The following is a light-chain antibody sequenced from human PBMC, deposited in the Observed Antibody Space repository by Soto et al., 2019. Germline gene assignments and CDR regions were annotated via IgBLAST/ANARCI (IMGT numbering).Light chain of an antibody. J-gene: IGLJ2*01. Sequence: QSALTQPPSVSAAPGQKVTISCSGSSSNIGNNYVSWYQQLPGTAPKLLIYDNNKRPSGIPDRFSGSKSGTSATLGITGLQTGDEADYYCGTWDSSLSAVVLGGGTQLTVL. V-gene: IGLV1-51*01. CDR2: DNN. CDR1: SSNIGNNY. CDR3: GTWDSSLSAVV.